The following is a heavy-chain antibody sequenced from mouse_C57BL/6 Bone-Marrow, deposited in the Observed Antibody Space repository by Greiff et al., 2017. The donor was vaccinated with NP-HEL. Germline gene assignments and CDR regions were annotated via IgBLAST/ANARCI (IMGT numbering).Heavy chain of an antibody. D-gene: IGHD1-1*01. J-gene: IGHJ2*01. Sequence: EVQLQESGGDLVKPGGSLKLSCAASGFTFSSYGMSWVRQTPDKRLEWVATISSGGSYTYYPDSVKGRFTISRDNAKNTLYLQMSSLKSEDTAMYYCARHDYYGSSLYYFDYWGQGTTLTVSS. CDR1: GFTFSSYG. CDR3: ARHDYYGSSLYYFDY. CDR2: ISSGGSYT. V-gene: IGHV5-6*01.